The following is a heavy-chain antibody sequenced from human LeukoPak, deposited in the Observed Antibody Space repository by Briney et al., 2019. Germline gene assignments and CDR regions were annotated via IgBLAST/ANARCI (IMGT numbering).Heavy chain of an antibody. CDR2: INPNSGGT. D-gene: IGHD3-3*01. CDR3: ARDGTWSGYGWFDP. Sequence: ASVKVSCKASGYTFTGYYMHWVRQAPGQGLEWMGWINPNSGGTNHAQKFQGRVTMTRDTSISTAYMELSRLRSDDTAVYYCARDGTWSGYGWFDPWGQGTLVTVSS. CDR1: GYTFTGYY. J-gene: IGHJ5*02. V-gene: IGHV1-2*02.